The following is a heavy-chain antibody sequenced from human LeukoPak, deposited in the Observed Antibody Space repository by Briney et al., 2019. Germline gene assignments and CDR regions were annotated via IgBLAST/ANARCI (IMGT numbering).Heavy chain of an antibody. CDR2: ISGSCGST. CDR3: AKRYCSGGSCYMGFDY. V-gene: IGHV3-23*01. Sequence: GGSLRLSCAASGFTFSSYAMSWVRQAPGKGLEWVSAISGSCGSTYYADSVKGRFTISRDNSKNTLYLQMNSLRAEDTAVYYCAKRYCSGGSCYMGFDYWGQGTLVTVSS. D-gene: IGHD2-15*01. CDR1: GFTFSSYA. J-gene: IGHJ4*02.